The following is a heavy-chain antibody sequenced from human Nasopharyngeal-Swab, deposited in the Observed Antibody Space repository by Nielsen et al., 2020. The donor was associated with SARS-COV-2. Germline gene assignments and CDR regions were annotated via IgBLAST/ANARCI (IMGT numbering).Heavy chain of an antibody. D-gene: IGHD4-17*01. J-gene: IGHJ2*01. CDR2: INHSGST. CDR1: GGSLSGYY. CDR3: ARASTATTFFDL. V-gene: IGHV4-34*01. Sequence: SETLSLTCAVYGGSLSGYYWSWISQPPGKGLEWIGEINHSGSTNYNTSLKSRVTISVDTSKNQFSLKLNSVTAADTAVYYCARASTATTFFDLWGRGTLVTVSS.